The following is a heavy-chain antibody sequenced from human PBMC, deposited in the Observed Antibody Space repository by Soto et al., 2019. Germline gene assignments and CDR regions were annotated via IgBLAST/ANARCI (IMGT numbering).Heavy chain of an antibody. CDR1: GFTVTSNY. CDR2: IYSDGST. J-gene: IGHJ4*02. CDR3: ATLTKYDILTGFYPC. V-gene: IGHV3-66*01. D-gene: IGHD3-9*01. Sequence: EVQLVECEGGLVQPGGSLRLSCAASGFTVTSNYMSWVRQAPGKGLEWVSVIYSDGSTYYADSVKGRFIISRDNSNNTLYFQMNSLRAEDTAVYYCATLTKYDILTGFYPCWGQGTLVTVSS.